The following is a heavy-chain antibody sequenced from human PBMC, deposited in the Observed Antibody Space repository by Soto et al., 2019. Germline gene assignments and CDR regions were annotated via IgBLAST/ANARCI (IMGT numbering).Heavy chain of an antibody. J-gene: IGHJ4*02. Sequence: GGSLRLSCAASGFTFGGYAMSWVRQAPGKGLEWVSGISGSGDSTYHADSVKGRFTVSRDNSKNTLYLQMNSLRAEDSAVFYCAKVPMALVVVVPFDYWGQGTLVTVSS. CDR2: ISGSGDST. V-gene: IGHV3-23*01. CDR3: AKVPMALVVVVPFDY. CDR1: GFTFGGYA. D-gene: IGHD3-22*01.